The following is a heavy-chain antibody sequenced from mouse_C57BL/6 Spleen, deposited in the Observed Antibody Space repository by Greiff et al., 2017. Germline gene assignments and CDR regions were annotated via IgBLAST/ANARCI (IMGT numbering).Heavy chain of an antibody. CDR2: IDPEDGDT. CDR3: TTDYYYGSSYPAWFAY. CDR1: GFNIKDYY. V-gene: IGHV14-1*01. J-gene: IGHJ3*01. Sequence: EVQLQQSGAELVRPGASVKLSCTASGFNIKDYYMHWVKQRPEQGLEWIGRIDPEDGDTEYAPKFQGKATMTADTSSNTAYLQLSSLTSEDTAVYYGTTDYYYGSSYPAWFAYWGQGTLVTVSA. D-gene: IGHD1-1*01.